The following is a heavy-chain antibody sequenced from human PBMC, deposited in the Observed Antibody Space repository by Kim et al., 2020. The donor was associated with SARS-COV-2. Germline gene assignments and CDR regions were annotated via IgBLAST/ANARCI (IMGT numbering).Heavy chain of an antibody. J-gene: IGHJ2*01. CDR2: IYYSGST. CDR1: GGSISSYY. Sequence: SETLSLTCTVSGGSISSYYWSWIRQPPGKGLEWIGYIYYSGSTNYNPSLKSRVTISVDTSKNQFSLKLSSVTAADTAVYYCARDAPFRYFDLWGRGTLVT. V-gene: IGHV4-59*13. CDR3: ARDAPFRYFDL.